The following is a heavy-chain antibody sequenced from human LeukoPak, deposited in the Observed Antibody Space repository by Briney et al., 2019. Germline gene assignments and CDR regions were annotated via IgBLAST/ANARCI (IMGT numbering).Heavy chain of an antibody. CDR3: ARSQEDILTGYYLLVYFDY. D-gene: IGHD3-9*01. Sequence: SETLSLTCTVSGGSISSSSYYWGWIRQPPGKGLEWIVSIYYSGSTYYNPSLKSRVTISVDTSKNQFSLKLSSVTAADTAVYYCARSQEDILTGYYLLVYFDYWGQGTLVTVSS. CDR2: IYYSGST. V-gene: IGHV4-39*01. J-gene: IGHJ4*02. CDR1: GGSISSSSYY.